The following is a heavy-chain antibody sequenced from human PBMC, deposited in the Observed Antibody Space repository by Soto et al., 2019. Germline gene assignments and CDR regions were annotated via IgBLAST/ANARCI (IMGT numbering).Heavy chain of an antibody. V-gene: IGHV1-8*01. Sequence: APVKATSEASGYTYACYYMNWACQDTGQGLEWMGWMNPNSGNTGYAQKFQGRVTMTRNTSISTAYMELSSLRSEDTAVSYCARRRLQTGRRGGFDYRGQPPLGTLSS. CDR3: ARRRLQTGRRGGFDY. D-gene: IGHD2-21*02. CDR2: MNPNSGNT. CDR1: GYTYACYY. J-gene: IGHJ4*02.